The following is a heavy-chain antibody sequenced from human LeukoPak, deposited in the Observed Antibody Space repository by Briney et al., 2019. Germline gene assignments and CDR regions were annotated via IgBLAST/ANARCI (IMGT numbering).Heavy chain of an antibody. Sequence: SQTLSLTCAICGDSVPSYRSAWNWTRQSPSRGLEWLGRTYYRSKWYNDYAVSVKSRITIKPDTSKNQFSLQLSSVTPEDTAVYYCARALGNDFDYWGQGTLVTVSS. CDR1: GDSVPSYRSA. CDR3: ARALGNDFDY. D-gene: IGHD5-12*01. J-gene: IGHJ4*02. V-gene: IGHV6-1*01. CDR2: TYYRSKWYN.